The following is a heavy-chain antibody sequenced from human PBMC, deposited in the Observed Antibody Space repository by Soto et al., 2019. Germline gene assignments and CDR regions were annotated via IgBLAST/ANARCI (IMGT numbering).Heavy chain of an antibody. V-gene: IGHV3-23*01. CDR1: GITFSQFG. CDR2: ISNSGGVT. CDR3: AKAVNTGEYYFDF. J-gene: IGHJ4*02. Sequence: EVQLLESVGGLAQPGGSLRLSCAASGITFSQFGMNWVRQAPGKGLEWVSSISNSGGVTYYSTSVRGRFIVSRDNSKDTVFLQMSGLRVDDTAIYYCAKAVNTGEYYFDFWGRGTLVTVSS. D-gene: IGHD1-26*01.